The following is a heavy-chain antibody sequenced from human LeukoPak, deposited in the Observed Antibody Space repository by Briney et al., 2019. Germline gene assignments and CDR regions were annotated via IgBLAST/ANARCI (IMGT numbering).Heavy chain of an antibody. Sequence: PGRSLRLSSAASGFTFSNYGMHWVRQAPGKGLEWVAIIWYDGSNKYYADSVKGRFTISRDNSKNTLYLQMNSLRAEDTAVYYCARDGGYGGNPNDAFDMWGQGTMATVSS. D-gene: IGHD4-23*01. J-gene: IGHJ3*02. V-gene: IGHV3-33*01. CDR3: ARDGGYGGNPNDAFDM. CDR1: GFTFSNYG. CDR2: IWYDGSNK.